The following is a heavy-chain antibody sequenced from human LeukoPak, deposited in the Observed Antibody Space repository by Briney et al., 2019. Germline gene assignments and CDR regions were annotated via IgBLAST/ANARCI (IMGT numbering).Heavy chain of an antibody. D-gene: IGHD3-22*01. CDR2: ISGSGGST. J-gene: IGHJ3*02. CDR1: GFTFSSYA. V-gene: IGHV3-23*01. CDR3: AKGSSYYDSSGHYAFDI. Sequence: GGSLRLSCAASGFTFSSYAMSWVRQAPGKGLEWVSAISGSGGSTYYADSVKGRFTISRDNSKNTLYLQMNSLRAEDTAVWYCAKGSSYYDSSGHYAFDIWGQGTMVTVSS.